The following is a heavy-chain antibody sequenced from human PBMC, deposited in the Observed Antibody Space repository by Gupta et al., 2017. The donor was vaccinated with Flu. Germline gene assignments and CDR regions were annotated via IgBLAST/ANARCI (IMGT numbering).Heavy chain of an antibody. J-gene: IGHJ4*02. CDR2: ISWNSGSI. CDR3: AKPSVPAATYYFDY. V-gene: IGHV3-9*01. D-gene: IGHD2-2*01. Sequence: EVQLVESGGGLVQPGRSLRLSCAASGFTFDDYAMHWVRQAPGKGLEWVSGISWNSGSIGYADSVKGRFTISRDNAKNSLYLQMNSLRAEDTALYYCAKPSVPAATYYFDYWGQGTLVTVSS. CDR1: GFTFDDYA.